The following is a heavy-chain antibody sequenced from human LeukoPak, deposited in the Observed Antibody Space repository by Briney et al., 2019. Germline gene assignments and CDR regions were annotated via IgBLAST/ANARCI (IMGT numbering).Heavy chain of an antibody. CDR1: GFTFSSYE. Sequence: GGSLRLSCAASGFTFSSYEMNWVRQAPGKGLEWVSYISSSGSTIYYADSVKGRFTISRDNAKNSLYLQMNSLRAEDTALYYCARTLYYYDSSGYYLGYWGQGTLVTVSS. D-gene: IGHD3-22*01. CDR2: ISSSGSTI. V-gene: IGHV3-48*03. CDR3: ARTLYYYDSSGYYLGY. J-gene: IGHJ4*02.